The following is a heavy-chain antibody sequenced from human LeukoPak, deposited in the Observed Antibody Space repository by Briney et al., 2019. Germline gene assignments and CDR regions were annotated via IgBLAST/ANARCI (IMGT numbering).Heavy chain of an antibody. CDR3: AAQWLILGAFDI. D-gene: IGHD6-19*01. J-gene: IGHJ3*02. CDR1: GFTFSTYA. V-gene: IGHV3-23*01. Sequence: GGSLRLSCTDSGFTFSTYAMSWVRQAPGKGLEWVSAISGSGASTYYADSVRGRFTISRDNSKNTLYLQMNSLTAEDTAVYYCAAQWLILGAFDIWGQGTMVTVSS. CDR2: ISGSGAST.